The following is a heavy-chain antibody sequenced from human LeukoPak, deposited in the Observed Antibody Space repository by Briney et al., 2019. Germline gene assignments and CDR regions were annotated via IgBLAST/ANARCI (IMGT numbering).Heavy chain of an antibody. D-gene: IGHD3-16*01. CDR1: GFNFTAYA. CDR2: ISGSGGST. CDR3: AKLVADYLSSDLYFDS. V-gene: IGHV3-23*01. Sequence: PGGSLRLSCAASGFNFTAYAMTWVRQAPGTGLEWVSTISGSGGSTYYADSVKGRFTISKDNSKDTLYLQMNSLRAEDTAIYYCAKLVADYLSSDLYFDSWGQGTLVTVSS. J-gene: IGHJ4*02.